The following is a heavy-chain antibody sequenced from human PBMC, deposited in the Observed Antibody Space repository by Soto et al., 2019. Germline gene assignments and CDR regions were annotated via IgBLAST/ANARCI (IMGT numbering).Heavy chain of an antibody. J-gene: IGHJ4*02. D-gene: IGHD6-19*01. CDR3: ARLSGWYFDY. CDR2: ISSSSSYI. V-gene: IGHV3-21*01. Sequence: EVQLVESGGGLVKPGGSLRLSCAASGFTFSSYSMNWVRQAPGKGLEWVSSISSSSSYIYYADSVKGRFTISRDNAKNSLYLQMNTLRAEDTAVYYCARLSGWYFDYWGQGTLVTVSS. CDR1: GFTFSSYS.